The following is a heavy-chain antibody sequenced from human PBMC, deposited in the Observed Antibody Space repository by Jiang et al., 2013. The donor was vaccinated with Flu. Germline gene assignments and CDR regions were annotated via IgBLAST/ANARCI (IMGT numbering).Heavy chain of an antibody. CDR1: GFTFSSYG. J-gene: IGHJ4*02. V-gene: IGHV3-33*01. CDR2: IWYDGSNK. CDR3: ARGQGREPLDY. Sequence: VQLLESGGGVVQPGRSLRLSCAASGFTFSSYGMHWVRQAPGKGLEWVAVIWYDGSNKYYADSVKGRFTISRDNSKNTLYLQMNSLRAEDTAVYYCARGQGREPLDYWGQGTLVTVSS. D-gene: IGHD1-26*01.